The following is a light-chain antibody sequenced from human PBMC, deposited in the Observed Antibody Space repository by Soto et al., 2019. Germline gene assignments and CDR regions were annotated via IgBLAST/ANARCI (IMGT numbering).Light chain of an antibody. CDR1: SSDVGGYKY. Sequence: QSALTQPPSASGSPGQSVTISCTGTSSDVGGYKYVSWYQQHPGKAPKLMIFEVNKRPSGVPDRFSGSKSGNTASLTVSGLQVEDEADYYGCSYAGIKNLGVFGTGTKLTVL. V-gene: IGLV2-8*01. CDR2: EVN. CDR3: CSYAGIKNLGV. J-gene: IGLJ1*01.